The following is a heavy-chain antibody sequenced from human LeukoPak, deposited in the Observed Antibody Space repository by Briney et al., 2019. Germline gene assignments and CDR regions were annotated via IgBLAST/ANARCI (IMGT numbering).Heavy chain of an antibody. D-gene: IGHD4-17*01. Sequence: ASVKVSRKASGYSFVLYGISWVRQAPGEGPEWMGWISGSTGDTNYAQKFQGRVTMTADTSSSTAYMELRSLRSDDTAIYYCARDENYGIFFNVDYWGQGTLVTVSS. J-gene: IGHJ4*02. CDR1: GYSFVLYG. CDR3: ARDENYGIFFNVDY. V-gene: IGHV1-18*01. CDR2: ISGSTGDT.